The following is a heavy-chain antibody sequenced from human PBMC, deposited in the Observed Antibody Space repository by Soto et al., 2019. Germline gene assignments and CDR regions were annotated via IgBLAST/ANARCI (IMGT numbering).Heavy chain of an antibody. V-gene: IGHV2-5*02. CDR2: IYWDDDK. Sequence: QITLKESGPTLVKPTQTLTLTCTFSGFSLSTSGVGVGWIRQPPGKALEWLALIYWDDDKRYSPSLKSRLTIPKDTPKNQGVLTMTTMDPVDTATYYCAHRHYGDYPIRHWGQGTLVTVSS. CDR3: AHRHYGDYPIRH. D-gene: IGHD4-17*01. CDR1: GFSLSTSGVG. J-gene: IGHJ1*01.